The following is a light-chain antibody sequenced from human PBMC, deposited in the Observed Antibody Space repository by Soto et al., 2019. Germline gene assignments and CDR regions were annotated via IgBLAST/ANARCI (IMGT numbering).Light chain of an antibody. Sequence: DIHMTQSPSTLSVSVVDRVAGTFLASQTISSWLAWYQQKPGKAPKLLIYKASTLKSGVPSRFSGSGSGTEFTLTISSLQPHDFATYYCQHYNSYSEAFGQGTKVDIK. V-gene: IGKV1-5*03. CDR3: QHYNSYSEA. CDR2: KAS. CDR1: QTISSW. J-gene: IGKJ1*01.